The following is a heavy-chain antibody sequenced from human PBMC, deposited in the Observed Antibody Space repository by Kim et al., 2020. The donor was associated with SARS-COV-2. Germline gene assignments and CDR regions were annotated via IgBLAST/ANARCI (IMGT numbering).Heavy chain of an antibody. CDR3: ARARDGWRALDY. J-gene: IGHJ4*02. V-gene: IGHV1-2*02. Sequence: NYAQKFQGRVTMTRDTSISTAYMELSRLRSDDTAVYYCARARDGWRALDYWGQGTLVTVSS. D-gene: IGHD6-19*01.